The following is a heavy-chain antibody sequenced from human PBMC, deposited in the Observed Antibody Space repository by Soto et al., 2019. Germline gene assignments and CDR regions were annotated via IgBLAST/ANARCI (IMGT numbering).Heavy chain of an antibody. CDR1: DGSVSNSNYY. D-gene: IGHD2-8*01. CDR2: VYYRGRS. J-gene: IGHJ4*02. Sequence: PSEPLSPTCTVSDGSVSNSNYYGCWIRQSPGKGLEWIGSVYYRGRSYSKSSVKSRVTISVDTSKNQFSLNLNSVTASDTAAYYCVSQRTSVLTQAYFDYWGPGALVTVSS. V-gene: IGHV4-39*01. CDR3: VSQRTSVLTQAYFDY.